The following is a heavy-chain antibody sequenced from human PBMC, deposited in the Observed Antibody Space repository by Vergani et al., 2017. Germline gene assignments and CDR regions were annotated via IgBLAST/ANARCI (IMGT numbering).Heavy chain of an antibody. CDR3: TRGISGSYFFGAFDI. CDR1: GFTFSSYA. J-gene: IGHJ3*02. D-gene: IGHD1-26*01. CDR2: IRSKAYGGTT. Sequence: EVQLLESGGGLVQPGGSLRLSCAASGFTFSSYAMSWVRQAPGKGLEWVGFIRSKAYGGTTEYAASVKGRFTISRDDSKSIAYLQMNSLKTEDTAVYYCTRGISGSYFFGAFDIWGQGTMVTVSS. V-gene: IGHV3-49*04.